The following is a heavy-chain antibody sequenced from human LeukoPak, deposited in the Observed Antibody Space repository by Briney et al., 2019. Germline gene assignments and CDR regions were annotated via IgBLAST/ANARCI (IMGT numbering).Heavy chain of an antibody. Sequence: GGSLRLSCAASGFIFSSYAMSWVRQAPGKGLEWVSLIFSNGDTHYADSVKGRFTISRDTSKNTVSLQMNSLRVKDTAMYYCTRDQMNYWGQGTLVTVSS. J-gene: IGHJ4*02. V-gene: IGHV3-53*01. CDR3: TRDQMNY. CDR2: IFSNGDT. CDR1: GFIFSSYA. D-gene: IGHD5-24*01.